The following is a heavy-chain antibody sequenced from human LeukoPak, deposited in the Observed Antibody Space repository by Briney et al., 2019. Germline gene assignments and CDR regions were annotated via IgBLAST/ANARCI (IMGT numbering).Heavy chain of an antibody. CDR2: INPNSGGT. J-gene: IGHJ4*02. D-gene: IGHD4/OR15-4a*01. V-gene: IGHV1-2*04. CDR3: ARTMAREETFDY. CDR1: GYTFTGYY. Sequence: GASVNVSCKASGYTFTGYYMHWVRQAPGQGLEWMGWINPNSGGTNYAQKFQGWVTMTRDTSISTAYMELSRLRSDDTAVYYCARTMAREETFDYWGQGTLVTVSS.